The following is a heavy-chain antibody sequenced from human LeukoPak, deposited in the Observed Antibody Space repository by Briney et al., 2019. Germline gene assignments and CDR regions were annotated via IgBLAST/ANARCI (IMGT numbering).Heavy chain of an antibody. CDR1: GFTFSSYA. J-gene: IGHJ4*02. CDR2: ISGSGGST. CDR3: AKDAPVNIVVVPAANS. D-gene: IGHD2-2*01. Sequence: GGSLRLSCAASGFTFSSYAMSWVRQPDGKGLEWVSAISGSGGSTYYTDSVKGRFTISRDNSKNTLYLQMNSRRAEDTAVYYCAKDAPVNIVVVPAANSWGQGTLVTVSS. V-gene: IGHV3-23*01.